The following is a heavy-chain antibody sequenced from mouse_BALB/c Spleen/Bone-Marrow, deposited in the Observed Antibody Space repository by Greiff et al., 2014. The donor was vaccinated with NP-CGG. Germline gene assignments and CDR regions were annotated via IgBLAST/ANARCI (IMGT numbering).Heavy chain of an antibody. V-gene: IGHV5-9-3*01. D-gene: IGHD2-14*01. CDR2: ISSGGSYT. Sequence: EVNVVESGGGLVKPGGSLKLSCAASGFTFSSYAMSWVRPTPEKRLEWVATISSGGSYTYYPDSVKGRFTISRDNAKNTLYLQMSSLRSEDTAMYYCARQGYHRYDGRGFDYWGQGTTLTVSS. J-gene: IGHJ2*01. CDR1: GFTFSSYA. CDR3: ARQGYHRYDGRGFDY.